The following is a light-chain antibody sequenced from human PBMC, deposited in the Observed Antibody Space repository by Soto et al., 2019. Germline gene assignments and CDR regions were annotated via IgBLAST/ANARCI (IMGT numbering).Light chain of an antibody. CDR1: QSVSSSY. CDR2: GAS. J-gene: IGKJ1*01. CDR3: QQYDSSPMT. Sequence: EIVLTQSPGTLSLSPGERATLSCRASQSVSSSYLAWYQQKPGQAPRLLIYGASSRATGIPDRFSGSGSGKAFTLTISSLVHEDFAVYYCQQYDSSPMTFGQGTKVEI. V-gene: IGKV3-20*01.